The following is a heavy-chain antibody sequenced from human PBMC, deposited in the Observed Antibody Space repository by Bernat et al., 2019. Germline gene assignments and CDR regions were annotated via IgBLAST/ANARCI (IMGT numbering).Heavy chain of an antibody. CDR1: GGSISSGSYY. J-gene: IGHJ4*02. CDR2: IYTSGST. CDR3: AREYTVTTLNSENQNN. V-gene: IGHV4-61*02. D-gene: IGHD4-17*01. Sequence: QVQLQESGPGLVKPSQTLSLTCTATGGSISSGSYYWSWIRQSAGKGLGWIGRIYTSGSTNYNPSLKSRVTISVDTSKNQFSLKLSSVTAADTSVYYCAREYTVTTLNSENQNNWGQGTLVTVSS.